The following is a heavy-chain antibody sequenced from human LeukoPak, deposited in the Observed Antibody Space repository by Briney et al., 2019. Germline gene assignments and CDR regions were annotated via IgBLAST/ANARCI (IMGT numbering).Heavy chain of an antibody. J-gene: IGHJ4*02. CDR1: GGSISNYY. Sequence: PSETLSLTCTVSGGSISNYYWTWIRQPPGKGLEWIGYVYYNGNINYNPSLKRRVTISVDTSKNQFSLKLSAVTTADTAVYYCARVVRTTVPDYWGQGTLVTVSS. CDR2: VYYNGNI. D-gene: IGHD4-17*01. CDR3: ARVVRTTVPDY. V-gene: IGHV4-59*01.